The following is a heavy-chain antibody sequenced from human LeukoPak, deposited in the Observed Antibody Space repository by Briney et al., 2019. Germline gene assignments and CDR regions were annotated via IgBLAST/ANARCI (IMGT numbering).Heavy chain of an antibody. CDR2: ISDIGSI. CDR1: GGSISSYY. J-gene: IGHJ4*02. D-gene: IGHD6-13*01. Sequence: NPSETLSLTCTVSGGSISSYYWSWIRQPPGKGLEWIAYISDIGSINYNPPLKSRVTMSVDTSKNQFSLKLSSVTAADTAVYYCARRRIAAAVPFDYWGQGTLVTVSS. CDR3: ARRRIAAAVPFDY. V-gene: IGHV4-59*08.